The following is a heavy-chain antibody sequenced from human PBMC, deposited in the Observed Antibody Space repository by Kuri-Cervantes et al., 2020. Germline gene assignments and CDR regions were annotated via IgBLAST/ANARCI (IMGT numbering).Heavy chain of an antibody. D-gene: IGHD6-19*01. CDR3: ARGISGWALHAFDI. J-gene: IGHJ3*02. V-gene: IGHV4-39*07. CDR1: GGSISSSSYY. CDR2: IYYSGST. Sequence: GSLRLSCTVSGGSISSSSYYWGWIRQPPEKGLEWIGSIYYSGSTYYNPSLKSRVTISVDTSKNQFSLKLSSVTAADTAVYYCARGISGWALHAFDIWGQGTMVTVSS.